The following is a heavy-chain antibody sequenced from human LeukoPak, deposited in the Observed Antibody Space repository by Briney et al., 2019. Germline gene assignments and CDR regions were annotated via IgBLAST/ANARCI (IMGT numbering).Heavy chain of an antibody. D-gene: IGHD3-10*02. CDR2: ISSSSSYI. V-gene: IGHV3-21*01. CDR3: ARDTKFSGAFDY. CDR1: GFTFSSYS. Sequence: GGSLTLSCAASGFTFSSYSMNWVRQAPGKGLEWVSSISSSSSYIYYADSVKGRFTISRDNAKNSLYLQMNSLRAEDTAVYYCARDTKFSGAFDYWGQGTLVTVSS. J-gene: IGHJ4*02.